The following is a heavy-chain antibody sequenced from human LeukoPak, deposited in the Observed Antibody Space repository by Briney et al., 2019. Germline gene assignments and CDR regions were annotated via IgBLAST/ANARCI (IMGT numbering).Heavy chain of an antibody. CDR1: GYTFTSYG. D-gene: IGHD2-2*01. J-gene: IGHJ4*02. CDR2: ISAYNGNT. Sequence: SVKVSCKASGYTFTSYGISWVRQAPGQGLEWMGWISAYNGNTNYAQKLQGRVTMTTDTSTSTAYMELRSLRSDDTAVYYCARGGRSNIVVVPAAHTYDYWGQGTLVTVSS. V-gene: IGHV1-18*04. CDR3: ARGGRSNIVVVPAAHTYDY.